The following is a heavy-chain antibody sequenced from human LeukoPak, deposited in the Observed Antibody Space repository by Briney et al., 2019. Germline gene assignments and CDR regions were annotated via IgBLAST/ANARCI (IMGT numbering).Heavy chain of an antibody. CDR3: ARHPIYGDYASMRYYFDY. Sequence: SETLSLTCTVSGGSISSSTYYWGWIRQPPGKGLGWIGSIYYSGSTYYNPSLKSRVTISVDTSKNQFSLKLSSVTAADTAVYYCARHPIYGDYASMRYYFDYWGQGTLVTVSS. D-gene: IGHD4-17*01. J-gene: IGHJ4*02. CDR1: GGSISSSTYY. CDR2: IYYSGST. V-gene: IGHV4-39*01.